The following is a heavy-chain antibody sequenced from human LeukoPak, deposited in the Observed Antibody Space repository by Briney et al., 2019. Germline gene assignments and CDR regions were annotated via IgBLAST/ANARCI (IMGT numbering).Heavy chain of an antibody. J-gene: IGHJ4*02. CDR1: GYSISSGYY. CDR3: ARAKRVSLYYFDY. Sequence: PSETLSLTCTVSGYSISSGYYWGWIRQPPGKGLEWIGSIYHSGSTYYNPSLKSRVTISVDTSKNQFSLKLSSVTAADTAVYYCARAKRVSLYYFDYWGQGTLVTVSS. CDR2: IYHSGST. D-gene: IGHD5/OR15-5a*01. V-gene: IGHV4-38-2*02.